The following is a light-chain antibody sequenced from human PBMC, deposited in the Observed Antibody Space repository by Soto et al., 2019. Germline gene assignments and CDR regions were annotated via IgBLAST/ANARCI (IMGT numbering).Light chain of an antibody. CDR1: SSDVGGYNY. J-gene: IGLJ2*01. V-gene: IGLV2-8*01. CDR3: SSYAGSKTL. Sequence: QSALTQPPSASGSPGQSVTISCTGTSSDVGGYNYVSWYQQHPGKAPKLMIYEVSKRPSGVPDRFSGSKSGNTASLTVSGLKAEDEADYYCSSYAGSKTLFGGGTQLTVL. CDR2: EVS.